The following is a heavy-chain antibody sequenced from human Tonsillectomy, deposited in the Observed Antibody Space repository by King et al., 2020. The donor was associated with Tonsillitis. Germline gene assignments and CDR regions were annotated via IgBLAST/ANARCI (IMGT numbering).Heavy chain of an antibody. CDR3: ARRGFYDSSGYPSVTNRYFDL. V-gene: IGHV5-51*01. CDR1: GYSFTSYW. CDR2: IYPGDSDT. Sequence: VQLVQSGAEVKKPGESLKISCKGSGYSFTSYWIGWVRQMPGKGLEWMGIIYPGDSDTRYSPSFQGQVTISADKSISTAYLQWSSLKASDTAMYYCARRGFYDSSGYPSVTNRYFDLWGRGTLGTVPS. D-gene: IGHD3-22*01. J-gene: IGHJ2*01.